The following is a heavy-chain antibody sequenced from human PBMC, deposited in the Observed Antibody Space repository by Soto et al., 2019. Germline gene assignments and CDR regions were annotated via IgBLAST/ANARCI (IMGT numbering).Heavy chain of an antibody. Sequence: PSETLSLTCAVYGESFSDNHWSWIRQPPGKGLEWIGEVSHSGYTVYNPSLKSRVTISLGMSNNQFSLKLISATAADTAVYFCAKGGRLRSPFGLWGQGTLVTVSS. J-gene: IGHJ4*02. CDR1: GESFSDNH. CDR3: AKGGRLRSPFGL. D-gene: IGHD4-17*01. CDR2: VSHSGYT. V-gene: IGHV4-34*01.